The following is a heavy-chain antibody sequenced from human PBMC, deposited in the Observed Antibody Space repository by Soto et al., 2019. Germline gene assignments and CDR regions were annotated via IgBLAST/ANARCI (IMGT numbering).Heavy chain of an antibody. CDR2: IYYSGST. Sequence: SETLSLTCTVSGGSISSGGYYWSWIRQHPGKGLEWIGYIYYSGSTYYNPSLKSRVTISVDTSKNQFSLKLSSVTAADTAVYYCARDKGRSGGSCSSCVWFDPWGQGTLVTVSS. CDR3: ARDKGRSGGSCSSCVWFDP. D-gene: IGHD2-15*01. J-gene: IGHJ5*02. V-gene: IGHV4-31*03. CDR1: GGSISSGGYY.